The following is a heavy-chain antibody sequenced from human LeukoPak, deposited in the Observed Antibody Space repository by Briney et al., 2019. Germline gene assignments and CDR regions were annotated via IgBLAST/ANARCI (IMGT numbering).Heavy chain of an antibody. V-gene: IGHV1-3*01. CDR3: ARGGEAAAILYYFDY. CDR2: INAGNGNT. J-gene: IGHJ4*02. D-gene: IGHD6-13*01. Sequence: ASVQVSCKASGYTFTNYAIHWVRQAPGQRLEWMGWINAGNGNTKYLQKFQGRVTITRDTSANTAYMELSSLRSEDTAVFYCARGGEAAAILYYFDYWGQGTLVTVSS. CDR1: GYTFTNYA.